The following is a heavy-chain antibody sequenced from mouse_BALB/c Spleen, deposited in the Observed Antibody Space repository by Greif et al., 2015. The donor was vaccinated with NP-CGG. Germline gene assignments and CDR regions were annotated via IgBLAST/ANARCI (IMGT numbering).Heavy chain of an antibody. Sequence: EVKVAESGGGLVQPGGSLRLSCATSGFTFTDYYMSWVRQPPGKALEWLGFIRNKVKGYTTEYSASVKGRFTISRDNSQSILYLQMNTLRAEDSATYYCARDINYDDICWYFDVWGAGTTVTVSS. CDR1: GFTFTDYY. J-gene: IGHJ1*01. CDR2: IRNKVKGYTT. D-gene: IGHD2-4*01. CDR3: ARDINYDDICWYFDV. V-gene: IGHV7-3*02.